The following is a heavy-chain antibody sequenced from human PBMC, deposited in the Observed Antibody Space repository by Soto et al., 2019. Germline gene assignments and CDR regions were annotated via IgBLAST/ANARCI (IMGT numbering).Heavy chain of an antibody. D-gene: IGHD3-22*01. CDR2: INWNGGST. V-gene: IGHV3-20*04. J-gene: IGHJ3*02. CDR3: ARVPRPTYYYDDAFDI. CDR1: GFTFDDYG. Sequence: GGSLRLSCAASGFTFDDYGMSWVRQAPGKGLEWVSGINWNGGSTGYADSVKGRFTISRDNAKNSLYLQMNSLRAEDTALYYCARVPRPTYYYDDAFDIWGQGTMVTVSS.